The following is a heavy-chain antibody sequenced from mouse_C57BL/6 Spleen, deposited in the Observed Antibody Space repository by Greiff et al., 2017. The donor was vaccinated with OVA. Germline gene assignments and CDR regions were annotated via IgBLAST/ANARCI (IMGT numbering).Heavy chain of an antibody. CDR3: ARCGYGYGAYYFDY. CDR1: GYAFSSYW. CDR2: IYPGDGDT. V-gene: IGHV1-80*01. Sequence: QVQLQQSGAELVKPGASVKISCKASGYAFSSYWMNWVKQRPGKGLEWIGQIYPGDGDTNYNGKFKGKATLTADKSSSTAYMQLSSLTSEDSAVYFCARCGYGYGAYYFDYWGQGTTLTVSS. J-gene: IGHJ2*01. D-gene: IGHD2-2*01.